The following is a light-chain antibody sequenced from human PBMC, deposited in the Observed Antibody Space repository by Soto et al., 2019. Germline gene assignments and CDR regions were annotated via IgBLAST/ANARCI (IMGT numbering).Light chain of an antibody. CDR2: DNN. Sequence: QSVLTQPPSVSAAPGQKVTISCSGSSSDIGSHHVSWYQQFPGRAPTLFIYDNNKRPSGISGRFSASKSGTSATLGITGLQTGDEADYYCGAWNSRLNIGVFGGGTKLTVL. CDR1: SSDIGSHH. J-gene: IGLJ3*02. CDR3: GAWNSRLNIGV. V-gene: IGLV1-51*01.